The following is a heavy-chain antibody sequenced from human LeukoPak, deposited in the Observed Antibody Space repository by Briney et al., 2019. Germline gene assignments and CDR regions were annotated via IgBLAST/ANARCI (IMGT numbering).Heavy chain of an antibody. V-gene: IGHV1-46*01. CDR3: ARDPNSGSYYD. Sequence: ASVKVSCKASGYTFTSYYMHWVRQAPGEGLEWMGIINPSGGSTSYAQKFQGRVTMTRDMSTSTVYMELSSLRSEDTAVYYCARDPNSGSYYDWGQGTLVTVSS. J-gene: IGHJ4*02. CDR1: GYTFTSYY. CDR2: INPSGGST. D-gene: IGHD1-26*01.